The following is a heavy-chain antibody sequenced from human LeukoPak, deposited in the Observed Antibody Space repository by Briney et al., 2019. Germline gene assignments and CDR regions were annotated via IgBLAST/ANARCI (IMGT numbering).Heavy chain of an antibody. J-gene: IGHJ4*02. V-gene: IGHV3-74*01. CDR2: INSDGSST. Sequence: PGGSLRLSCAASGFTFSSYSMHWVRQAPGKGLVWVSRINSDGSSTSYADSVKGRFTISRDNAKNTLYLQMNSLRAEDTAVYYCARDLLGNSGSYLRHPNGPPFDYWGQGTLVTVSS. D-gene: IGHD1-26*01. CDR1: GFTFSSYS. CDR3: ARDLLGNSGSYLRHPNGPPFDY.